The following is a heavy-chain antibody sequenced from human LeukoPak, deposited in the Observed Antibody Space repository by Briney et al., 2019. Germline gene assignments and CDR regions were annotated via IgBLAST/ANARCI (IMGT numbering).Heavy chain of an antibody. J-gene: IGHJ4*02. CDR3: AREGYYGSGSYVHYFDY. CDR2: ISAYNGNT. Sequence: ASVKVSCKASGYTFTSYGISWVRQTPGQGLERIGWISAYNGNTNYTQKLQGRVTMTTDTSTSTAYMELRSLRSDDTAVYYCAREGYYGSGSYVHYFDYWGQGTLVTVSS. V-gene: IGHV1-18*01. CDR1: GYTFTSYG. D-gene: IGHD3-10*01.